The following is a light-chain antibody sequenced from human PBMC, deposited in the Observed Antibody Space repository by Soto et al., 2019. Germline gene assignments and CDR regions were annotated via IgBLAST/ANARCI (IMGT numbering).Light chain of an antibody. V-gene: IGLV2-14*01. Sequence: QSALTQPASVSGSPGQSITISCTGTSSDGGGYNHVSWYQHSPGKAPKLILFAVSDRPSGVSHRFSGSKSGNTASLTISGLQAEDEVDYYCCSYTSLSTVVFGGGTKLTVL. CDR3: CSYTSLSTVV. CDR1: SSDGGGYNH. J-gene: IGLJ2*01. CDR2: AVS.